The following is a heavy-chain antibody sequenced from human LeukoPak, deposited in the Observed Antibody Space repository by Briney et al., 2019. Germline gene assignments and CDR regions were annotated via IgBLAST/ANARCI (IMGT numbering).Heavy chain of an antibody. CDR1: GFTLSSYE. V-gene: IGHV3-21*01. D-gene: IGHD4-23*01. J-gene: IGHJ4*02. CDR3: AKDDYGGTLFDY. CDR2: ISSSSIYI. Sequence: GGSLRLSCIVSGFTLSSYEMNWVRQAPGKGLEWVSSISSSSIYIYYADSVKGRFTISRDNAKNSLYLQMNSLRAEDTAVYYCAKDDYGGTLFDYWGQGTLVTVSS.